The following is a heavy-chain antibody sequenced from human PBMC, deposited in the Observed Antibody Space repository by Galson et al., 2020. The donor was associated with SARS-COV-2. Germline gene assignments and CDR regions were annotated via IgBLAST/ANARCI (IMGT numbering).Heavy chain of an antibody. V-gene: IGHV3-49*04. CDR2: SRSKDDGGTT. CDR1: GFTIGDYA. CDR3: TRRGYYCSGEFES. D-gene: IGHD3-10*01. Sequence: TGGSLRLSCTASGFTIGDYAMTWVRQAQGKGMERVGFSRSKDDGGTTGYAASVEGRFTIARDDYNNIAYLQMNSMKSEDTAVYYCTRRGYYCSGEFESWGQGTLVPVSA. J-gene: IGHJ4*02.